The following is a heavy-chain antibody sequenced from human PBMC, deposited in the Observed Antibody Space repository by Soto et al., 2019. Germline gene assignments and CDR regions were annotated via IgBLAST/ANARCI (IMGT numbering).Heavy chain of an antibody. Sequence: ASVKVSCKASEDTFTRYVIHWVRQAPGQRLEWMGWINAGNGNTKYSQNFQGRVTINRDASASTAYMERSILRSQDTAVYYCATSTIHTRTWKQYFYGMDVWGQGSTVTVSS. CDR2: INAGNGNT. CDR1: EDTFTRYV. D-gene: IGHD1-1*01. CDR3: ATSTIHTRTWKQYFYGMDV. V-gene: IGHV1-3*01. J-gene: IGHJ6*02.